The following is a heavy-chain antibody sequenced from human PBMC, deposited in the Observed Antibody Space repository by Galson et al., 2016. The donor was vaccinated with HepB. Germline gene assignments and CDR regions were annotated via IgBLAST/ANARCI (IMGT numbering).Heavy chain of an antibody. V-gene: IGHV4-4*02. Sequence: SETLSPTCAVSGDSMRSFDCWSWVRQSPEMGLEWIGEISHGGTAHYNPSLESPVIKSLDDSNKEFSLKLTSVTAADTAVYYCVRNSDCRGDDPCYVGWFDSWGQGTLVTVSS. CDR1: GDSMRSFDC. J-gene: IGHJ5*01. D-gene: IGHD2-2*01. CDR3: VRNSDCRGDDPCYVGWFDS. CDR2: ISHGGTA.